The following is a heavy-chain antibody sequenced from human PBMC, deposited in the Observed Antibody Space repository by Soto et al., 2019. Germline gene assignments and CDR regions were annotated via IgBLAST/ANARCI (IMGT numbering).Heavy chain of an antibody. Sequence: GASVKVSCKASGYTFTSYGISWVRQAPGQGLEWMGWISAYNGNTNYAQKLQGRVTMTTDTSTSTAYMELRSLRSDDTAVYYCARNGGSSWHEYYYYYGMDVWSQGTTVTVYS. CDR3: ARNGGSSWHEYYYYYGMDV. CDR2: ISAYNGNT. CDR1: GYTFTSYG. V-gene: IGHV1-18*04. D-gene: IGHD6-6*01. J-gene: IGHJ6*02.